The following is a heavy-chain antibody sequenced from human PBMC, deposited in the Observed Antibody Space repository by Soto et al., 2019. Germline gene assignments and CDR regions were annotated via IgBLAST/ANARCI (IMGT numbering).Heavy chain of an antibody. CDR1: GYSFTSYW. CDR2: IDPSDSYT. CDR3: AAQSYCSSTSCLGPNYYYGMDV. D-gene: IGHD2-2*01. V-gene: IGHV5-10-1*01. J-gene: IGHJ6*02. Sequence: GESLKISCKGSGYSFTSYWISWVRQMPGKGLEWMGRIDPSDSYTNYSPSFQGHVTISADKSISTAYLQWSSLKASDTAMYYCAAQSYCSSTSCLGPNYYYGMDVWGQGTTVTSP.